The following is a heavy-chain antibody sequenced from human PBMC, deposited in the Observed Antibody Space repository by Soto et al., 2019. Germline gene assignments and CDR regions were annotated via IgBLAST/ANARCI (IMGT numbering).Heavy chain of an antibody. CDR3: ARGPTDYYDNSANYFLDY. V-gene: IGHV1-18*01. Sequence: QVQLVQSGAEVKKPGASVKVSCKASGYTFITYGVSWVRQAPGQGLDWLGGISTYNGNTRYAERLQGRVAMTTDTTTNTAYMELRNLRPDDTAVYYCARGPTDYYDNSANYFLDYWGQGTLVTVSS. CDR1: GYTFITYG. CDR2: ISTYNGNT. D-gene: IGHD3-22*01. J-gene: IGHJ4*02.